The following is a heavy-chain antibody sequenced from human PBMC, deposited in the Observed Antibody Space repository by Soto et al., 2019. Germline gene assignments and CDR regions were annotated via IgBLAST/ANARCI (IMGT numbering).Heavy chain of an antibody. CDR1: GFTLSSFW. J-gene: IGHJ6*02. V-gene: IGHV3-74*01. Sequence: PGGSLRLSCAASGFTLSSFWMCWVRQAPGKGLVWVSRINSDGSSTSYADSVKGRFTISRDNAKNTLYLQMNSLRAEDTAVYYCARDVGEYYDFWSGYGMDVWGQGTTVTVSS. CDR3: ARDVGEYYDFWSGYGMDV. D-gene: IGHD3-3*01. CDR2: INSDGSST.